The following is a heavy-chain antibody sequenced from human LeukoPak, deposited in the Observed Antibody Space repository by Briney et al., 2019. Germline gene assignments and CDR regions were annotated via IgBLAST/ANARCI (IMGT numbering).Heavy chain of an antibody. J-gene: IGHJ6*03. CDR1: GFTFSSYA. Sequence: GGSLRLSCAASGFTFSSYAMHWVRQAPGKGLEWVAVISYDGSNKYYADSVKGRFTISRDDSKNTLYLQMNSLRAEDTAVYYCARCEYQLPYYYYYYMDVWGKGTTVTVSS. D-gene: IGHD2-2*01. V-gene: IGHV3-30-3*01. CDR3: ARCEYQLPYYYYYYMDV. CDR2: ISYDGSNK.